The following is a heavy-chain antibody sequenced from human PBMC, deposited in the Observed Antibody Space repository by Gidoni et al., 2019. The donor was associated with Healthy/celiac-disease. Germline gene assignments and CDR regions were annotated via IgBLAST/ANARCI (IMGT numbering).Heavy chain of an antibody. CDR2: SRSNGCST. CDR3: VKDSAYNWNYVSTFDY. Sequence: EVQLVESGGGLVQPGGSLRLSCSASGFTFSSYAMNCVRQAPGKGLEYVSASRSNGCSTYYADTVKGRFTSSRDNSKNTLYLQMSSLRAEDTDVYYCVKDSAYNWNYVSTFDYWGQGTLVTVSS. V-gene: IGHV3-64D*06. CDR1: GFTFSSYA. D-gene: IGHD1-7*01. J-gene: IGHJ4*02.